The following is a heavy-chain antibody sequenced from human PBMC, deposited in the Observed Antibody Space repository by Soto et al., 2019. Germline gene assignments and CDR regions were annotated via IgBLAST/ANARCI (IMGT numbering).Heavy chain of an antibody. CDR3: ARGHYGMDV. CDR1: GFTISSHW. CDR2: INQGGSDK. V-gene: IGHV3-7*01. J-gene: IGHJ6*02. Sequence: EEQLVESGGGLVQPGESLRLSCAASGFTISSHWLTWIRQAPGKGLEWVANINQGGSDKYYMESVKGRFTISRDNAKNSLFLQMNSLRAEDTGVYYCARGHYGMDVWGQGTTVTVSS.